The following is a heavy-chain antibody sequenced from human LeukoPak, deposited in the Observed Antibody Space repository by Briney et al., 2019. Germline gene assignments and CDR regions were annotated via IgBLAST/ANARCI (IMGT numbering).Heavy chain of an antibody. J-gene: IGHJ4*02. CDR2: INSDGSTT. D-gene: IGHD3-10*01. Sequence: GGSLRLSCAASGFIFSNYWMHWVRQAPGKGLVWVSRINSDGSTTTYADSVKGRFTISRNSAKNTLYLQMNSLSGEDTAVYYCARGSYYGSGTYYSPSSYWGQGTRVTVSS. CDR1: GFIFSNYW. V-gene: IGHV3-74*01. CDR3: ARGSYYGSGTYYSPSSY.